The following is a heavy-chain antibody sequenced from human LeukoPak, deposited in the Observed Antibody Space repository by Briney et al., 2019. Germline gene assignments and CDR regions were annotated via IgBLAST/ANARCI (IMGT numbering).Heavy chain of an antibody. V-gene: IGHV4-39*01. CDR2: MYHGGST. D-gene: IGHD3-3*01. J-gene: IGHJ5*02. CDR1: GASIINNTYY. CDR3: AGHKYYNFWGSFNWFDP. Sequence: SETLSLTCFVSGASIINNTYYWAWLRQPPGKGLEWIGSMYHGGSTSYNPSLKSRVTISVDTSKSHFTLKLNSVTAADTAVYSCAGHKYYNFWGSFNWFDPWGQGTLVTVSS.